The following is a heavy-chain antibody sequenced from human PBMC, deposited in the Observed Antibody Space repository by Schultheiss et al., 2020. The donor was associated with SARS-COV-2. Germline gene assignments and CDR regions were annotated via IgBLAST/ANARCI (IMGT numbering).Heavy chain of an antibody. Sequence: GGSLRLSCAASGFTFSSYWMHWVRQAPGKGLEWVAVIWYDGSNKYYADSVKGRFTISRDNSKNTLYLQMNSLRAEDTAVYYCAREYYYYGMDVWGQGTTVTVSS. CDR3: AREYYYYGMDV. J-gene: IGHJ6*02. V-gene: IGHV3-33*08. CDR1: GFTFSSYW. CDR2: IWYDGSNK.